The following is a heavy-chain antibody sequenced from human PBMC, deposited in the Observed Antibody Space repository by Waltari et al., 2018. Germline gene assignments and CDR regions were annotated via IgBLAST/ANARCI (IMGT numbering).Heavy chain of an antibody. Sequence: LSLTCAVYGESFSDHFWTWIRQPPGKGLEWIGHMNHRRSENYNPSLRNRVSISVDTSMNQFSLMMTSLTAADTGVYYCARAPSFHYGIFSVPLTLDHWSQGTMVIVSS. J-gene: IGHJ3*01. V-gene: IGHV4-34*01. D-gene: IGHD3-3*02. CDR3: ARAPSFHYGIFSVPLTLDH. CDR1: GESFSDHF. CDR2: MNHRRSE.